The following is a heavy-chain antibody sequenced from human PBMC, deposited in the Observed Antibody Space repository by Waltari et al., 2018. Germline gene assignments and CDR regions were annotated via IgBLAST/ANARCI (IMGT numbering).Heavy chain of an antibody. V-gene: IGHV1-69*01. D-gene: IGHD2-21*02. CDR1: GGTFSSYA. CDR3: ARDPEVVTAIPLGDAFDI. Sequence: QVQLVQSGAEVKKPGSSVKVSCKASGGTFSSYAISWVRQAPGQGLAWMGGLIPIFGTANYAQKFQGRVTITTDESTSTAYMELSSLRSEDTAVYYCARDPEVVTAIPLGDAFDIWGQGTMVTVSS. CDR2: LIPIFGTA. J-gene: IGHJ3*02.